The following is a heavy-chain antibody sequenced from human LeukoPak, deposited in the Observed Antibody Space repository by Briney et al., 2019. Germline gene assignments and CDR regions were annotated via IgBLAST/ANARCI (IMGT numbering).Heavy chain of an antibody. CDR3: ARGHSSLRLYYFDY. J-gene: IGHJ4*02. CDR1: GYSFTGNF. CDR2: INPNGGGT. D-gene: IGHD6-6*01. Sequence: ASVKVSCKASGYSFTGNFIHWVRTAPGQGLEWVGWINPNGGGTNYAQKFQGRVTMTRDTSISTAYMDLSSLTSEDTAIYYCARGHSSLRLYYFDYWGQGTLVTVSS. V-gene: IGHV1-2*02.